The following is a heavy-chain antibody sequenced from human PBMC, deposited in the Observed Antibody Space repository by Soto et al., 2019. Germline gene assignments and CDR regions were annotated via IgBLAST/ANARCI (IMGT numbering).Heavy chain of an antibody. V-gene: IGHV3-30*03. Sequence: GGSLRLSCAASGFTFSYYGMHWVRQAPGKGLEWLSVISSDGNNKFYPDSVRGRFTISRDNSKNTLYLEMNSLRPEDTAVYYCARRPNDYISGWYEPLDYWGQGTLVTVSS. CDR1: GFTFSYYG. CDR2: ISSDGNNK. D-gene: IGHD6-19*01. J-gene: IGHJ4*02. CDR3: ARRPNDYISGWYEPLDY.